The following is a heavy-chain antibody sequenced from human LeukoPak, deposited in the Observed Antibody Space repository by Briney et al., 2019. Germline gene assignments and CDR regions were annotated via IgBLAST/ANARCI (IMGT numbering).Heavy chain of an antibody. CDR2: IYYSGST. D-gene: IGHD3-22*01. Sequence: SETLSLTCTVSGGSISSYYWSWIRQPPGKGLEWIGYIYYSGSTNYNPSLKSRVTISVDTSKNQFSLKLSSVTAADTAVYYCARGHYDSSGYYYLKYWGQGTLVTVSS. CDR1: GGSISSYY. J-gene: IGHJ4*02. V-gene: IGHV4-59*12. CDR3: ARGHYDSSGYYYLKY.